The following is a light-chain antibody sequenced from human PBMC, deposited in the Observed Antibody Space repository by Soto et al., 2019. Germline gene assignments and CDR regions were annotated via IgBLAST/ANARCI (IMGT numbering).Light chain of an antibody. CDR3: SSYTSSSTLDV. CDR2: NVN. Sequence: QSALIQPPSVSGSPGQSVTISCTGTSSDVGSYDYVSWYQQHPGTVPKPMIYNVNTRPSGVPDRFSGSKSGNTASMTISGLQAEDEADYYCSSYTSSSTLDVFGGGTKLTVL. V-gene: IGLV2-18*02. CDR1: SSDVGSYDY. J-gene: IGLJ3*02.